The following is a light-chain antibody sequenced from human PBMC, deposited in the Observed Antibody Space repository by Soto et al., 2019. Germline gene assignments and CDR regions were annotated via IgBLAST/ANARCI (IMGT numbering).Light chain of an antibody. V-gene: IGKV4-1*01. CDR1: QSVLSSSNNKNS. Sequence: DILMTQSPDSLAVSLGDRATINCKSSQSVLSSSNNKNSLAWYQQKPGQPPKLLIYWASTRESGVPDRFSGSGSGTDFTLTIGNLQAEDVAVYYCQQYHSTPRTFGQGTKVDIK. CDR2: WAS. J-gene: IGKJ1*01. CDR3: QQYHSTPRT.